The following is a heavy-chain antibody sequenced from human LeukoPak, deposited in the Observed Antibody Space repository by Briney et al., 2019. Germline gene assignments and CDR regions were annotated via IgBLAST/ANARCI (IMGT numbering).Heavy chain of an antibody. CDR1: GFTFSSYT. J-gene: IGHJ5*02. CDR2: ISMSSLYI. Sequence: GGSLRLSCAASGFTFSSYTMNWVRQAPGKGLEWVSSISMSSLYIYYADSVKGRFTISRDNAENSLYLQMNSLRAEDTAVYYCARESEGLLWFGEFPPPWGQGTLVTVSS. D-gene: IGHD3-10*01. V-gene: IGHV3-21*01. CDR3: ARESEGLLWFGEFPPP.